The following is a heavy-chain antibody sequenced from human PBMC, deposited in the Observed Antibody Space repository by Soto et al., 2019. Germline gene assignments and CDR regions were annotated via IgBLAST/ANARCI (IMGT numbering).Heavy chain of an antibody. Sequence: QVQLQESGPGLVKPSQTLSLTCTVSGGSITSGGHYWSLIRQHPGKGLEWIGYIDHSGSTYHNPSFKSRVTISIDTSMNQLSLKLSFVTAADTAVYYCARAGDYGGNFDSWGQGTLVTVSS. D-gene: IGHD4-17*01. CDR1: GGSITSGGHY. J-gene: IGHJ4*02. V-gene: IGHV4-31*03. CDR2: IDHSGST. CDR3: ARAGDYGGNFDS.